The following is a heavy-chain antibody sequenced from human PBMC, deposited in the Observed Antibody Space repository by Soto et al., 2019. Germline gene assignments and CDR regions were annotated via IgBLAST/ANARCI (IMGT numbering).Heavy chain of an antibody. J-gene: IGHJ6*02. V-gene: IGHV4-4*02. Sequence: QVQLQESGPGLVKPSGTLSLTCAVSGGSISSSNWWSGVRQPPGKGLEWIGEISHSGITNYNPALESRVTXXVXQXMDQFPLEMSSFTAADTVVYYCARGRGVTHYDGMDVWGQGTTVTVSS. D-gene: IGHD3-10*01. CDR2: ISHSGIT. CDR1: GGSISSSNW. CDR3: ARGRGVTHYDGMDV.